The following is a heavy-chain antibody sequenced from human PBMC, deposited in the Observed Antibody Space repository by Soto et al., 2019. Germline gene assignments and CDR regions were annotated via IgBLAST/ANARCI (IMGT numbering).Heavy chain of an antibody. V-gene: IGHV1-24*01. D-gene: IGHD6-13*01. CDR3: AAFARSSIAAAAPSVDY. CDR2: CDHEDGET. Sequence: ASAKVSCKVSGYTLTELSMHWVRQAPGKGLEWMGGCDHEDGETIYAQKFQGRVTMTEDTSTDTAYMELSSLRSEDTAVYYCAAFARSSIAAAAPSVDYWGQGTLVTVSS. CDR1: GYTLTELS. J-gene: IGHJ4*02.